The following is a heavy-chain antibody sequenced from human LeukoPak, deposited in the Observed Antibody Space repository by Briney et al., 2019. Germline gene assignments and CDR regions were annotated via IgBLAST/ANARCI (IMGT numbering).Heavy chain of an antibody. D-gene: IGHD3-16*01. V-gene: IGHV4-34*01. CDR2: INRSGTT. CDR1: GGSFSGYS. Sequence: SETLSLTCAVHGGSFSGYSWHWIRQSPGKGLEWIGEINRSGTTNYNESLKSRVTMSVDRSKNQFSLKLSSVTAADTAVYYCARVLLLRFDYWGQGTLVTVSS. J-gene: IGHJ4*02. CDR3: ARVLLLRFDY.